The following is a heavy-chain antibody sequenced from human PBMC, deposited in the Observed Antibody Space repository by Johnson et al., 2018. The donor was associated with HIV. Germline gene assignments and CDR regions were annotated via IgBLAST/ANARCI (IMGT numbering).Heavy chain of an antibody. D-gene: IGHD1-26*01. CDR1: VFNFNTYG. J-gene: IGHJ3*01. V-gene: IGHV3-30*02. CDR3: AKESKWESRTPHAFDL. Sequence: QVQLVESGGGVVQPGGSLRLSCAASVFNFNTYGMDWVRQAPGKGLEWVAFIRYDGSSKYYADSVKGRFTVSRDNSKNTLSLQMKSLRPEDTAVYYCAKESKWESRTPHAFDLWGQGTMVTVSS. CDR2: IRYDGSSK.